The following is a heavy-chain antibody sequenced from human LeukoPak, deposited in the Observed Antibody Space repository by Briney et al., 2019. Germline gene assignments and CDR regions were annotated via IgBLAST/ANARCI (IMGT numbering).Heavy chain of an antibody. V-gene: IGHV4-34*01. CDR3: ARGRYSYGYYFDY. J-gene: IGHJ4*02. D-gene: IGHD5-18*01. CDR2: INHSGST. Sequence: SKTLSLTCAVYGGSFSGYYWSWIRQPPGKGLEWIGEINHSGSTNYNPSLKSRVTISVDTSKNQFSLKLSSVTAADTAVYYCARGRYSYGYYFDYWGQGTLVTVSS. CDR1: GGSFSGYY.